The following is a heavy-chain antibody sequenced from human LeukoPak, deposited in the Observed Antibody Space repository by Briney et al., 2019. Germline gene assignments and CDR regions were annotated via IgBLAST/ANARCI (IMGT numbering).Heavy chain of an antibody. Sequence: GGSLRLSCAASGFTFSSYAMHWVCQAPGKGLEWVAVISYHGSNKYYADSVKGRFTISRDNSKNTLYLQMNSLRAEDTAVYYCARDGVGYCSSTSCYMSDYWGQGTLVTVSS. CDR3: ARDGVGYCSSTSCYMSDY. CDR2: ISYHGSNK. J-gene: IGHJ4*02. CDR1: GFTFSSYA. D-gene: IGHD2-2*02. V-gene: IGHV3-30-3*01.